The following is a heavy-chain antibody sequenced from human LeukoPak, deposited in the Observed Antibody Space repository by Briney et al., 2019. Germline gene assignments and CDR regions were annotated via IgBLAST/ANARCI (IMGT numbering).Heavy chain of an antibody. J-gene: IGHJ5*02. Sequence: GGSLRLSCAASGFTFSSYAMSWVRQAPGKGLERVANIKQDGSEKYYVDSVKGRFTISRDNAKNSLYLQMNSLRADDTAVYYCARERGSGSYHPFEPWGQGTLATVSS. CDR1: GFTFSSYA. V-gene: IGHV3-7*01. CDR3: ARERGSGSYHPFEP. CDR2: IKQDGSEK. D-gene: IGHD3-10*01.